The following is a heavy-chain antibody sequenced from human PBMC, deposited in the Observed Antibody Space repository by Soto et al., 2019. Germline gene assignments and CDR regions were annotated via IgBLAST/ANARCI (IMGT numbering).Heavy chain of an antibody. V-gene: IGHV1-8*01. CDR1: GYTITSYD. J-gene: IGHJ5*02. Sequence: GASSKVSCKASGYTITSYDINRVLQATGRGREWVGWMNPNSGNTGYPHKSQDRVSMARNTTTSKPYMELRSLRSEDTAVYYCARHCSSCNRGLTKFDPWGQGTLVTVSS. CDR3: ARHCSSCNRGLTKFDP. D-gene: IGHD2-2*01. CDR2: MNPNSGNT.